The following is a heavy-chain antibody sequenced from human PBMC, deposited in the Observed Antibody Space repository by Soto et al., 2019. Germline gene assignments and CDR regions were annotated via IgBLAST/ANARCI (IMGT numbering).Heavy chain of an antibody. D-gene: IGHD3-10*01. Sequence: GGSLRLSCAASGFTFSSYAMSWVRQAPGKGLEWVSAISGSGGSTYYADSVKGRFTISRDNSKNTLYLQMNSLRAEDTAVYYCAKDTHYYGSGSYYNGAPFDYWGQGTLVTVSS. CDR1: GFTFSSYA. J-gene: IGHJ4*02. V-gene: IGHV3-23*01. CDR3: AKDTHYYGSGSYYNGAPFDY. CDR2: ISGSGGST.